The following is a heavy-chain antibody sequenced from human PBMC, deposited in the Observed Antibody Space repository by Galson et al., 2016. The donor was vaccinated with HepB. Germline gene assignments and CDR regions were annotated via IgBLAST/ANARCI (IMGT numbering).Heavy chain of an antibody. CDR3: TRDGYNHIAFDI. CDR1: GFTLSTYA. CDR2: SSGTGATT. J-gene: IGHJ3*02. Sequence: SLRLSFAASGFTLSTYAMSWARQAPGKGLQWVSSSSGTGATTYYADSVKGRFTISRDNLRNTLYLQLDSLRAEDTALYYCTRDGYNHIAFDIWGRGTMVTVSS. V-gene: IGHV3-23*01. D-gene: IGHD5-24*01.